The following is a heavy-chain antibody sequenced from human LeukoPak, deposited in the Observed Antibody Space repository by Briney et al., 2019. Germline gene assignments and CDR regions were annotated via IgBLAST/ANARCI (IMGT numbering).Heavy chain of an antibody. CDR1: GGSINKYF. D-gene: IGHD3-10*01. V-gene: IGHV4-4*07. CDR2: IDSVGTS. J-gene: IGHJ3*01. Sequence: PSETLSLTCIVSGGSINKYFWNWIRQPAGKGLGGIGRIDSVGTSNYNPSLRGRVTMSVDTSKSHFSLEVTSMTAADTAMYYCARVCGSATNYRLCGFDVWGKGQWSPSLQ. CDR3: ARVCGSATNYRLCGFDV.